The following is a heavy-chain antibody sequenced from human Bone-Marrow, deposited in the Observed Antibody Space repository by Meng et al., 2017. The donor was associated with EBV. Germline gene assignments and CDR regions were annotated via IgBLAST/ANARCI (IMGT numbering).Heavy chain of an antibody. CDR1: GFTFSGYG. D-gene: IGHD1-26*01. V-gene: IGHV3-30*03. J-gene: IGHJ5*02. CDR2: LPSDGGNT. Sequence: QVQVVESGXGVVQPGXSLRLSCAASGFTFSGYGMFWVRQAPGKGPEWVAILPSDGGNTYYSDSVKGRFTISRDNSKKTLYLQMNSLRAEDSAVYYCARDLSGRFDPWGQGTLVTVSS. CDR3: ARDLSGRFDP.